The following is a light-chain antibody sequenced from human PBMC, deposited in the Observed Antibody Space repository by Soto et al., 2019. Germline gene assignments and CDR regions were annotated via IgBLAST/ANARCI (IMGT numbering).Light chain of an antibody. V-gene: IGLV2-14*01. J-gene: IGLJ2*01. CDR2: DVS. CDR1: SSDVGGYNY. CDR3: SSYTSSSTPVV. Sequence: QSALTQPASVSGSPGQLITISCTGTSSDVGGYNYVSWYQQHPGKAPKLIIYDVSYRPSGVSNRFSGSKSGNTASLTISGLQAEDEAQYYCSSYTSSSTPVVFGGGTKLTVL.